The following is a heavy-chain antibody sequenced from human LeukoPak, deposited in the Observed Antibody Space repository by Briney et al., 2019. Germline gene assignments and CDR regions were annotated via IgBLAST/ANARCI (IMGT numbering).Heavy chain of an antibody. CDR2: INHNGNVN. Sequence: GGSLRLSCAASGFTFSSYWMNWARQAPGKGLEWVASINHNGNVNYYADSVKGRFTISRDNAANSLYLQMNNLRDEDTAVYYCARRDPFDYWGQGTMVTVSS. V-gene: IGHV3-7*01. CDR3: ARRDPFDY. J-gene: IGHJ4*02. CDR1: GFTFSSYW.